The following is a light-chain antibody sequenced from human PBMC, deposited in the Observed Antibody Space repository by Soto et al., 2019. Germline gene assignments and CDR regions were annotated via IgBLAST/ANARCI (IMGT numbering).Light chain of an antibody. J-gene: IGLJ1*01. CDR2: SNN. CDR3: AAWDESPNGYV. Sequence: QSVLTQPPSASETPGQRVTISCSGSSSNIGSNIVHWYQQLPGTAPKLLIYSNNQRPSGVPDRFSGSKSGTSASLAISGLQSEDEADYYCAAWDESPNGYVFGTGTKLTVL. V-gene: IGLV1-44*01. CDR1: SSNIGSNI.